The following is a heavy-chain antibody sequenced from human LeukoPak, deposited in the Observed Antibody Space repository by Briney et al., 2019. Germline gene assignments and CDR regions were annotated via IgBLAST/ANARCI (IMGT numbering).Heavy chain of an antibody. V-gene: IGHV4-39*01. CDR2: IYYSGST. D-gene: IGHD2-15*01. Sequence: WVRQGPGKGLEWIGSIYYSGSTYYNPSLKSRVTISVDTSKNQFSLKLSSVTAADTAVYYCARLGGPHFDYWGQGTLVTVSS. J-gene: IGHJ4*02. CDR3: ARLGGPHFDY.